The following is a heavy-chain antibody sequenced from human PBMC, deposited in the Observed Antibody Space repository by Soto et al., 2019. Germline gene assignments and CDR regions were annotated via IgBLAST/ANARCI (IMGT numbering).Heavy chain of an antibody. D-gene: IGHD6-19*01. V-gene: IGHV4-59*01. CDR2: IYYSGST. CDR1: GGSINSYY. CDR3: ARYGSGWYSANPYYFDD. Sequence: SETLCLTCTVSGGSINSYYWSWIRQPPGKGLEWIGYIYYSGSTNYNPSLKSRVTISVDTSKNQFSLKLSSVTAADTAVYYCARYGSGWYSANPYYFDDRGQGTPVTVSS. J-gene: IGHJ4*02.